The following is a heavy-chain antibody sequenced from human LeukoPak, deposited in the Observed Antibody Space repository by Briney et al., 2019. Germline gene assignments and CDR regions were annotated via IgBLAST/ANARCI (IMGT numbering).Heavy chain of an antibody. Sequence: GGSLRLSCAASGFTFSDYVMGWVRQAPGKGLEWVSGISDSGGRTYYADSVKGRFTISRDNAKNSLYLQMNSLRAEDTAVYYCARRTTVNNVYDYWGQGTLVTVSS. V-gene: IGHV3-23*01. D-gene: IGHD4-11*01. CDR1: GFTFSDYV. CDR3: ARRTTVNNVYDY. CDR2: ISDSGGRT. J-gene: IGHJ4*02.